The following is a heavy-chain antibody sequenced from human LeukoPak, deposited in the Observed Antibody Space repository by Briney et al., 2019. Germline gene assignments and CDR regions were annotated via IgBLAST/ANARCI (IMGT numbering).Heavy chain of an antibody. V-gene: IGHV4-31*03. Sequence: SETLSLTCTVSGGSISSGGYYWSWIRQHLGKGLEWIGYINHSGTTYYNPSLKSRVTISVDTSKNQFSLKLSSVTAADTAVYYCARGSGIAAAGRRFDPWGQGTLVTVSS. CDR2: INHSGTT. D-gene: IGHD6-13*01. CDR3: ARGSGIAAAGRRFDP. J-gene: IGHJ5*02. CDR1: GGSISSGGYY.